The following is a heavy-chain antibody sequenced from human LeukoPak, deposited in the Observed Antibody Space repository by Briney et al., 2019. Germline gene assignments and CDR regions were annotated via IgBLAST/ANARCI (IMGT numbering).Heavy chain of an antibody. J-gene: IGHJ4*02. CDR3: ARDHNADSGSYPFAN. CDR2: IYYSGST. Sequence: PSETLSLTCTVSGGSISSGSYYWSWIRQPAGKGLEWIGRIYYSGSTNYNPSLKSRVTISVDTSKNQFSLKLSSVTAADTAVYYCARDHNADSGSYPFANWGQGTLVTVSS. V-gene: IGHV4-61*10. D-gene: IGHD1-26*01. CDR1: GGSISSGSYY.